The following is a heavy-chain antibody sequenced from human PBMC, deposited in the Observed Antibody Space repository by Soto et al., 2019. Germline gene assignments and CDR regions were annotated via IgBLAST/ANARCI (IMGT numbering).Heavy chain of an antibody. J-gene: IGHJ6*02. CDR2: IIPIFGTA. CDR1: GGTFSSYA. D-gene: IGHD5-18*01. Sequence: SVKVSCKASGGTFSSYAISWVRQAPGQGLEWMGGIIPIFGTANYAQKFQGRVTITADESTSTAYMELSSLRSEDTAGYYCASDTAMVLNYYYYGMDVWGQGTTVTVSS. V-gene: IGHV1-69*13. CDR3: ASDTAMVLNYYYYGMDV.